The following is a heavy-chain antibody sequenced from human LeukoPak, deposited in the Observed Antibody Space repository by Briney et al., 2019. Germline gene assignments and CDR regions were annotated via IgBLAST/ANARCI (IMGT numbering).Heavy chain of an antibody. Sequence: ASVKVSCKASGYTFTSYGISWVRQAPGQGLEWMGWISAYNGNTNYAQKLQGRVTMTTGTSTSTAYMELRSLRSDDTAVYYCARDVSGGYCSGGSCYSSHFDYWGQGTLVTVSS. D-gene: IGHD2-15*01. CDR1: GYTFTSYG. CDR3: ARDVSGGYCSGGSCYSSHFDY. J-gene: IGHJ4*02. CDR2: ISAYNGNT. V-gene: IGHV1-18*01.